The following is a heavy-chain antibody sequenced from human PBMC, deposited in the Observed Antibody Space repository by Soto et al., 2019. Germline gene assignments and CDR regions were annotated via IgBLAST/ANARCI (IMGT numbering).Heavy chain of an antibody. CDR1: GVSLTTNGVG. V-gene: IGHV2-5*02. CDR3: AHRRGGPSNF. Sequence: SGPTLVNPTQTLTLTCTLSGVSLTTNGVGVDWIRQPPGKALEWLALIYWDDDILYSPSLKNRLTITKDISKNQVVLTVTNMDSVDTATYDCAHRRGGPSNFWGPGTLVNVSS. CDR2: IYWDDDI. J-gene: IGHJ4*01. D-gene: IGHD2-8*01.